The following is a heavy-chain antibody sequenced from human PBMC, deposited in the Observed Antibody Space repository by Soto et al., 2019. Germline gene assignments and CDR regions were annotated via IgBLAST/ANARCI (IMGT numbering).Heavy chain of an antibody. J-gene: IGHJ4*02. Sequence: PGGSLRLSCAASGFTFSSYSMNWVRLAPGKGLEWVSYISSSSSTIYYADSVKGRFTISRDNSKNTLYLQMNSLRAEDTAVYYCARDRFGSPPLCIMGFDYWGQGTLVTVSS. CDR1: GFTFSSYS. CDR3: ARDRFGSPPLCIMGFDY. D-gene: IGHD1-26*01. CDR2: ISSSSSTI. V-gene: IGHV3-48*01.